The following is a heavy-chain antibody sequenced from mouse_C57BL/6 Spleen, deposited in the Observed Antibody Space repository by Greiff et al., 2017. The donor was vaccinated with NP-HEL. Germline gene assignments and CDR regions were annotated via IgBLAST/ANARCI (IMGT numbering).Heavy chain of an antibody. CDR2: IDPSDSET. D-gene: IGHD1-1*01. V-gene: IGHV1-52*01. CDR3: ARGYYGSSEDY. J-gene: IGHJ2*01. Sequence: QVHVKQPGAELVRPGSSVKLSCKASGYTFTSYWMHWVKQRPIQGLEWIGNIDPSDSETHYNQKFKDKATLTVDKSSSTAYMQLSSLTSEDSAVYYCARGYYGSSEDYWGQGTTLTVSS. CDR1: GYTFTSYW.